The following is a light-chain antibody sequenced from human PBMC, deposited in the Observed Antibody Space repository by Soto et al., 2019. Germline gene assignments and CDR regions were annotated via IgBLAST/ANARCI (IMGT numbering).Light chain of an antibody. CDR2: DAS. CDR3: QQYNSYPRT. J-gene: IGKJ1*01. Sequence: DIQMTQSPSTLPASLGDRVTITCRASQSIINWLAWYQQKPGKAPKLLIYDASSLESGVPSRFSGSGSGTEFTLTISSLQPDDFATYYCQQYNSYPRTFGQGTKVDI. V-gene: IGKV1-5*01. CDR1: QSIINW.